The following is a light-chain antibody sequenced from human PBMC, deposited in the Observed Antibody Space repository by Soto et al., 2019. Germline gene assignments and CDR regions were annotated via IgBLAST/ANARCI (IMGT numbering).Light chain of an antibody. Sequence: EIVMTQSPATLSVSPGERATLSCRASQSVSSNLAWYQQKPGQAPRLLIYGASTRATGIPARFSGSGSGTEFTLTISSLQSEDFAVYHCQQYSNWPRTFGQGTRWIS. CDR3: QQYSNWPRT. CDR1: QSVSSN. CDR2: GAS. J-gene: IGKJ1*01. V-gene: IGKV3-15*01.